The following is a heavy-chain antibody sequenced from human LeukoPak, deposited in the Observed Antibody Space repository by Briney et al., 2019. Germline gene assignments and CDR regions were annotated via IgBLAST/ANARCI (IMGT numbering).Heavy chain of an antibody. CDR1: GFTFSSYA. CDR2: ISGSGGST. J-gene: IGHJ4*02. V-gene: IGHV3-23*01. D-gene: IGHD6-13*01. Sequence: GGSLRPSCAASGFTFSSYAMSWVRQAPGKGLEWVSAISGSGGSTYYADSVKGRFTISRDNSKNTLYLQMNSLRAEDTAVYYCAKDQTFSSSWPDFFDYWGQGTLVTVSS. CDR3: AKDQTFSSSWPDFFDY.